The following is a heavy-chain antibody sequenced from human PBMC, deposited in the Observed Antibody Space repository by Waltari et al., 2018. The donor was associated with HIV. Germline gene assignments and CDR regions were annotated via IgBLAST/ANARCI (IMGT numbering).Heavy chain of an antibody. CDR1: GGSFSGYY. Sequence: QVQLQQWGAGLLKPSETLSLTCAVYGGSFSGYYWSWIRQPPGKGLEWIGEINHSGSTNYNPSLKSRVTISVDTSKNQFSLKLSSVTAADTAVYYCARGFEYCGGDCYSIDYWGQGTLVTVSS. CDR2: INHSGST. D-gene: IGHD2-21*02. CDR3: ARGFEYCGGDCYSIDY. V-gene: IGHV4-34*01. J-gene: IGHJ4*02.